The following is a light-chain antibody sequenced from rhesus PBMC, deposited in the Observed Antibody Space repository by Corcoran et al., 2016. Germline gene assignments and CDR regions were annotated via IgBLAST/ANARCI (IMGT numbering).Light chain of an antibody. CDR3: QQYSSSPYS. V-gene: IGKV1-22*01. J-gene: IGKJ2*01. CDR2: KAS. Sequence: DIQMTQSPSSLSASVGDTVTITCRASQSISSWLAWYQQKPGKAPKLLIYKASTLQSGVPSRFSGRGSGTDFTLTISSLQSEDVATYDCQQYSSSPYSFGQGTKVEIK. CDR1: QSISSW.